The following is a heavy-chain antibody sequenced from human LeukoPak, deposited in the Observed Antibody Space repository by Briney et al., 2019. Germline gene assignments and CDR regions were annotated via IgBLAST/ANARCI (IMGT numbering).Heavy chain of an antibody. CDR2: ISGSGGGT. CDR1: GFTFSSYA. V-gene: IGHV3-23*01. D-gene: IGHD1-26*01. J-gene: IGHJ4*02. CDR3: DGDSGSYYLGY. Sequence: GGSLRLSCAASGFTFSSYAMSWVRQAPGKGLEWVSGISGSGGGTFYADSVKGRFTISRDNSKNTLYLQMNSLRAEDTAVYYCDGDSGSYYLGYWGQGTLVTVSP.